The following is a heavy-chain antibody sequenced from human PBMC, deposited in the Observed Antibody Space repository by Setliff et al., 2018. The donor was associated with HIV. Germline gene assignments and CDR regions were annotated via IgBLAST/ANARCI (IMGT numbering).Heavy chain of an antibody. V-gene: IGHV4-34*01. Sequence: SETLSLTCAVYGGSFSAYHWSWIRQTPGKGLEWLGEINHSGSTAYNLALESRVSMSIDTSKNQFSLKLPSVTAADTAIYYCARGRDYTGSWFRPFYLDFWGHGNLVTVSS. CDR2: INHSGST. CDR1: GGSFSAYH. CDR3: ARGRDYTGSWFRPFYLDF. J-gene: IGHJ4*01. D-gene: IGHD3-3*01.